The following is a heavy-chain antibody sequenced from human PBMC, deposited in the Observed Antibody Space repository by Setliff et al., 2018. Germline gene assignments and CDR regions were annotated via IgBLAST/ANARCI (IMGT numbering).Heavy chain of an antibody. CDR2: IYPRDSDT. Sequence: GESLKISCKGSGYSFTNYWIGWVRQMPGKGLEWTGIIYPRDSDTRYSPSFQGQVTISADKSISTVYLHWSSLKASDTAMYYCARVGTAGGYYFDFWGQGALVTVSA. D-gene: IGHD2-15*01. J-gene: IGHJ4*02. CDR1: GYSFTNYW. V-gene: IGHV5-51*01. CDR3: ARVGTAGGYYFDF.